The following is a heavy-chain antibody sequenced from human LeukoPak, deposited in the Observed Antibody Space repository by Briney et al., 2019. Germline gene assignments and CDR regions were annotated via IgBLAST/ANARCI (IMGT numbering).Heavy chain of an antibody. CDR1: GYTFTSYG. V-gene: IGHV1-18*01. CDR3: ARDRTRDQLLRSVDWFDP. Sequence: ASVKVSCKASGYTFTSYGISWVRQAPGQGLEWMGWISAYNGNTNYAQKLQGRVTMTTDTSTSTAYMELRSLRSDDTAVYYCARDRTRDQLLRSVDWFDPWGQGTLATVSS. D-gene: IGHD2-2*01. J-gene: IGHJ5*02. CDR2: ISAYNGNT.